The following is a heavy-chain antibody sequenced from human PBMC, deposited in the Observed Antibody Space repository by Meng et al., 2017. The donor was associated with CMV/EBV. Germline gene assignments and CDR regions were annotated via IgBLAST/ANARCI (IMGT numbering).Heavy chain of an antibody. CDR1: GFTFDDYG. CDR3: ARGRTTVTTQTGNDY. Sequence: GESLKISCAASGFTFDDYGMSWVRQAPGEGLEWVSGINWNGGSTGYADSVKGRFTISRDNAKNSLYLQMNSLRAEDTALYYCARGRTTVTTQTGNDYWGQGTLVTVSS. CDR2: INWNGGST. J-gene: IGHJ4*02. D-gene: IGHD4-17*01. V-gene: IGHV3-20*04.